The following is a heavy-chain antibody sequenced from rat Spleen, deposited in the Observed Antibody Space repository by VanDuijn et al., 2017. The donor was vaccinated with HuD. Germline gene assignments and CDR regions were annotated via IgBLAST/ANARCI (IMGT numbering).Heavy chain of an antibody. CDR1: GFTFSNSY. CDR2: ISIGGYNT. Sequence: EVQLVETGGGLVQPGRSLKLSCVASGFTFSNSYMAWVRQAPTKGLEWVASISIGGYNTYYRDSVKGRFSISRDDAKSTLYLQMNSLRSEDTATYFCARHEDYGGYSRDYFGYWGQGVMVTVSS. J-gene: IGHJ2*01. D-gene: IGHD1-11*01. V-gene: IGHV5-25*01. CDR3: ARHEDYGGYSRDYFGY.